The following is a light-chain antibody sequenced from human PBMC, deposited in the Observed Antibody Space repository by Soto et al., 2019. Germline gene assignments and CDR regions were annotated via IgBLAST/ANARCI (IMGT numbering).Light chain of an antibody. CDR2: WAS. J-gene: IGKJ1*01. Sequence: DIVMTQSPDSLAVSLGERATINCKSSQSVLYSSNNNNCLAWYQQKPGQPPKLLIYWASTRESGVPDRFSGSGSETDFTLTISSLQAEDVAVYYCQQYYSTPWTFGQGTKVEIK. CDR3: QQYYSTPWT. V-gene: IGKV4-1*01. CDR1: QSVLYSSNNNNC.